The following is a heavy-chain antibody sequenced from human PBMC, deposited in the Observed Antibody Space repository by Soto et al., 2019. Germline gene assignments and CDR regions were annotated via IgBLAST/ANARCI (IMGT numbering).Heavy chain of an antibody. CDR3: ARARVLTIDAFDI. D-gene: IGHD2-21*02. V-gene: IGHV3-21*01. CDR2: ISSNSTYI. J-gene: IGHJ3*02. CDR1: GFTFSSNS. Sequence: EVQLVESGGGLVKPGGSLRLSCAASGFTFSSNSMNWVRQAPGKGLEWVSSISSNSTYIYYADSVKGRFTISRDNARNSLYLQMNSLRAEDTAVYYCARARVLTIDAFDIWGQGTMITVSS.